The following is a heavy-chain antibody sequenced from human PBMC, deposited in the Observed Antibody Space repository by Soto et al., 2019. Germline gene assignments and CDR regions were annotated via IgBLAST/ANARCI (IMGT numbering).Heavy chain of an antibody. J-gene: IGHJ4*02. CDR3: ARYGSGECNRGSCYSPFDY. Sequence: QVQLQESGPGLVKPSQTLSLTCTVSGRSISSVNYYWSWIRQPPGKGLEWIGYIYYSGSTYYNPSLRSRVTISVHTSKNQFYLKLSSVTAADTAVYYCARYGSGECNRGSCYSPFDYWGQGTLVTVSS. V-gene: IGHV4-30-4*01. CDR1: GRSISSVNYY. D-gene: IGHD2-15*01. CDR2: IYYSGST.